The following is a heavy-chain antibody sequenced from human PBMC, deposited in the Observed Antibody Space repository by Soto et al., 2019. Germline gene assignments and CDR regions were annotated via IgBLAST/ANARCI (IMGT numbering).Heavy chain of an antibody. CDR2: ISAYNGNT. D-gene: IGHD4-17*01. J-gene: IGHJ2*01. Sequence: QVQLVQSGAEVKKPGASVKVSCKASGYTFTSYGISWVRQAPGQGLEWMGWISAYNGNTNYAQKLQGRVTMTTDTSTSSAYRELRSLRSDDTAVYYCARDLATVTTSTRETTRVGADFDLWGRGTLVTVSS. V-gene: IGHV1-18*01. CDR1: GYTFTSYG. CDR3: ARDLATVTTSTRETTRVGADFDL.